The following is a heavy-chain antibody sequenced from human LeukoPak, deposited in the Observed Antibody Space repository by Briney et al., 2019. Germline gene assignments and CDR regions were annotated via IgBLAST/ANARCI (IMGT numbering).Heavy chain of an antibody. Sequence: GGSLRLSCAASGFTFSSYWMHWVRQAPGKGLVWVSRINSDGSTTSYADSVKGRFTISRDNAKNTLYLQMNSLRAEDTAVYYCAIDKPNFIAADGTPQVDYWGQGTLVTVSS. J-gene: IGHJ4*02. CDR1: GFTFSSYW. CDR3: AIDKPNFIAADGTPQVDY. V-gene: IGHV3-74*01. CDR2: INSDGSTT. D-gene: IGHD6-13*01.